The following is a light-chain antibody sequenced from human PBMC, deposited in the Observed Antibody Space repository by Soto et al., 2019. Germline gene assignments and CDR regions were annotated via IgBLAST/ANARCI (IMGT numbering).Light chain of an antibody. CDR1: QSVSSN. CDR2: GAS. J-gene: IGKJ2*01. CDR3: QQYNNWPPYT. V-gene: IGKV3-15*01. Sequence: EMVMTQSPATLSVSPGERATLSCRASQSVSSNLAWYQQKPGQPPRLLIYGASSRATGIPARFSGSGSGTEVTLTISSLQSEDFGVYYCQQYNNWPPYTFGQGTKLEIK.